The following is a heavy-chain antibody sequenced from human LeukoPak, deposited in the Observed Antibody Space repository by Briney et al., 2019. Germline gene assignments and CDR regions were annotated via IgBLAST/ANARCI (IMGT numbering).Heavy chain of an antibody. D-gene: IGHD2-8*01. V-gene: IGHV3-11*01. CDR3: ARDSIVRGNIGNDMDV. CDR2: ISHSGRTM. CDR1: GFTFSDYY. J-gene: IGHJ6*03. Sequence: GGSLRLSCAASGFTFSDYYMSWIRHAPGKGLEGVSYISHSGRTMYYADSVKGRFTISRDNAKNSLYLQMNSLRAGDTAVYYCARDSIVRGNIGNDMDVWGKGTTVTVSS.